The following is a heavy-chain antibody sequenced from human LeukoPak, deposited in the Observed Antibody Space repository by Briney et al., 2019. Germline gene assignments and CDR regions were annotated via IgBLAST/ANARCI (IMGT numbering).Heavy chain of an antibody. CDR1: GFIFSSYW. V-gene: IGHV3-7*01. Sequence: PGGSLRLSCATSGFIFSSYWMTWVRQAPGRGLEWVANIKQDGSEKYSVDSVKGRFTISRDNAKTSQYLQMNSLRAEDTAVYYCARGGYDAFDIWGQGTMVTVYS. CDR2: IKQDGSEK. CDR3: ARGGYDAFDI. J-gene: IGHJ3*02. D-gene: IGHD5-12*01.